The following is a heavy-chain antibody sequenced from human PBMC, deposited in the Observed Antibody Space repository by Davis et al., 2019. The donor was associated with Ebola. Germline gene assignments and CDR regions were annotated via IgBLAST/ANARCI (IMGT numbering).Heavy chain of an antibody. J-gene: IGHJ6*02. Sequence: ASVKVSCKASGYTFTSYDINWVRQATGQGLEWMGWMNPNSGNTGYAQKFQGRVTMTTDTSTSTAYMELRSLRSDDTAVYYCARLKLHYGMDVWGQGTTVTVSS. D-gene: IGHD3-16*01. V-gene: IGHV1-8*01. CDR2: MNPNSGNT. CDR3: ARLKLHYGMDV. CDR1: GYTFTSYD.